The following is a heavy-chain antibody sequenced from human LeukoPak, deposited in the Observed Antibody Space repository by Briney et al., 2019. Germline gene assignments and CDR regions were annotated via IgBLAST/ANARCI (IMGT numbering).Heavy chain of an antibody. J-gene: IGHJ4*02. CDR3: ARVRSNDYGDYYY. Sequence: ASVRVSCKASGYTFTGYYMHWVRQAPGQGLEWMGWINPNSGGTNYAQKFQGRVTMTRDTSISTAYMELSRLRSDDTAVYYCARVRSNDYGDYYYWGQGTLVTVSS. CDR2: INPNSGGT. CDR1: GYTFTGYY. V-gene: IGHV1-2*02. D-gene: IGHD4-17*01.